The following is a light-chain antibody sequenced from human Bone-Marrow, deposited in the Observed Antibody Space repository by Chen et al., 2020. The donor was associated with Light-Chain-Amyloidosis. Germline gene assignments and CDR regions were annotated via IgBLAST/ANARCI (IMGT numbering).Light chain of an antibody. CDR3: PVWDRSRDRPV. Sequence: SYVLTQPSSVSVAPGRTATSACGGNNIGSTGAHWYQQRPGQAPLLVVYDYSERPSVIPARLAGATACNTSTLTMSGVKVGDEADYYCPVWDRSRDRPVVGGGTNLTVL. V-gene: IGLV3-21*02. CDR2: DYS. J-gene: IGLJ3*02. CDR1: NIGSTG.